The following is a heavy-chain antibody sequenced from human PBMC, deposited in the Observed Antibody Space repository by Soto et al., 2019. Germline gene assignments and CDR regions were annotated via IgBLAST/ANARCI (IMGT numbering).Heavy chain of an antibody. CDR2: IKQDGSEK. D-gene: IGHD3-22*01. Sequence: GGSLRLSCAASGFTFSSYWMSWVRQAPGKGLEWVANIKQDGSEKYYVDSVKGRFTISRDNAKNSLYLQMNSLRAEDTAVYYCARDRPDDSSGYYSYYYHYGMDVWGQGTTVTVSS. J-gene: IGHJ6*02. V-gene: IGHV3-7*01. CDR1: GFTFSSYW. CDR3: ARDRPDDSSGYYSYYYHYGMDV.